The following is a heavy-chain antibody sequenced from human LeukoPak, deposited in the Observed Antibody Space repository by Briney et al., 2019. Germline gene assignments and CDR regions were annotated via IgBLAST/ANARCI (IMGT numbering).Heavy chain of an antibody. V-gene: IGHV3-7*05. CDR3: VAAGGY. D-gene: IGHD6-13*01. Sequence: PGGSLRLSRAASGFTFSTYWMNWVRQAPGKGLEWVANIKEDGSEKNYVEGRFTISRDNAKNSLCLQMNSLRAEDTAVYYCVAAGGYWGQGALVTVSS. J-gene: IGHJ4*02. CDR2: IKEDGSEK. CDR1: GFTFSTYW.